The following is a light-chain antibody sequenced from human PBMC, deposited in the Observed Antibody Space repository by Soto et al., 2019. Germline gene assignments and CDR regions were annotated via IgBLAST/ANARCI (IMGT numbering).Light chain of an antibody. CDR2: GVS. CDR3: QQYNNWPHT. CDR1: QSVSSK. V-gene: IGKV3-15*01. Sequence: EIVMTQSPATLSMSPGERATLSCRASQSVSSKLAWFQQKPGQAPSLLIYGVSTRATGVPVRFSGSGSGTEFTLTINSLQSEDFAVYYCQQYNNWPHTFGQGTTVDIK. J-gene: IGKJ2*01.